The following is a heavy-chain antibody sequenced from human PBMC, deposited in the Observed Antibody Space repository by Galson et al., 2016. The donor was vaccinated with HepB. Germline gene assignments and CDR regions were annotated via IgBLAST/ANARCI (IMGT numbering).Heavy chain of an antibody. CDR3: ARGTAMVINWFDP. J-gene: IGHJ5*02. D-gene: IGHD5-18*01. Sequence: ETLSLTCTVSGDSISRYYWGWIRQPPGKRLEWIGYIHYTGSTNYNPSLKSRVTISVDTSKNQFSLNLTSVTAADTAVYYCARGTAMVINWFDPWGQGTLVTVSS. CDR1: GDSISRYY. V-gene: IGHV4-59*01. CDR2: IHYTGST.